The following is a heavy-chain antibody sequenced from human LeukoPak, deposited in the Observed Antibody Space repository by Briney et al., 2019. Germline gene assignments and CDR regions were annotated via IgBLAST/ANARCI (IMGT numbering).Heavy chain of an antibody. CDR3: AREVPYDSSGYSQRMSFGY. J-gene: IGHJ4*02. V-gene: IGHV1-69*05. CDR2: IIPIFGTA. CDR1: GGTFSSYA. Sequence: GASVKVSCKASGGTFSSYAISWVRQAPGQGLEWMGGIIPIFGTANYAQKFQGRVTITTDESTSTAYMELSSLRSEDTAVYYCAREVPYDSSGYSQRMSFGYWGQGTRVTVSS. D-gene: IGHD3-22*01.